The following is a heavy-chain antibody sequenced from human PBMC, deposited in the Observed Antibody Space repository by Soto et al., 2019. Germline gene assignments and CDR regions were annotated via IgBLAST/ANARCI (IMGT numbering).Heavy chain of an antibody. CDR1: GFSLTTPGLG. J-gene: IGHJ4*02. Sequence: QITLKHSGPTLVKPTQTLTLTCTVSGFSLTTPGLGVGWIRPPPGKALEWLTLVYWHDDKRYSSSLRDRLTIAKNTSNNQVVLSMTNMDPEDSATYYCVRLMSTDTTGYFDYWGQGILVTVSS. CDR3: VRLMSTDTTGYFDY. CDR2: VYWHDDK. D-gene: IGHD1-1*01. V-gene: IGHV2-5*01.